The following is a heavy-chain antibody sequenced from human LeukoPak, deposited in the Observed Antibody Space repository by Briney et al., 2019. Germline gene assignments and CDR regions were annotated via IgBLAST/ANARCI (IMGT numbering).Heavy chain of an antibody. D-gene: IGHD5/OR15-5a*01. CDR2: IWFDGSNK. Sequence: PGRSLRLSCAASGFTFSRYGMHWVRQAPGKGLEWVAVIWFDGSNKYYADSVKGRFTFSKDNSKNTLYLQMNSLRAEDTAVYYCARDRGVSYFDYWGQGTLVTVSA. J-gene: IGHJ4*02. CDR1: GFTFSRYG. CDR3: ARDRGVSYFDY. V-gene: IGHV3-33*01.